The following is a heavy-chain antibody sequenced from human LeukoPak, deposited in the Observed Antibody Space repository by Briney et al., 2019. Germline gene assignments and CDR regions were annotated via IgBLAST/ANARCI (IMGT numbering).Heavy chain of an antibody. CDR2: ISGSNGNT. Sequence: ASVKVSCKASGYTFTSYGISWVRQAPGQGLEWMGWISGSNGNTNYAQKLQGRVTMTTDTSTSTAYMELRSLRSDDTAVYYCARDDGGRGYSGYDPGGAFDYWGQGTLVTVSS. V-gene: IGHV1-18*01. J-gene: IGHJ4*02. D-gene: IGHD5-12*01. CDR3: ARDDGGRGYSGYDPGGAFDY. CDR1: GYTFTSYG.